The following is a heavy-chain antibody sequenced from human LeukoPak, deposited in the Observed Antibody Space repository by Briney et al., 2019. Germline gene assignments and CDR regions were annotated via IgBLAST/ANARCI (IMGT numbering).Heavy chain of an antibody. V-gene: IGHV4-4*02. CDR3: AREGAGARFDS. J-gene: IGHJ4*02. CDR2: IYHSGST. Sequence: SGTLSLTCAVSGGSISSSNWWSWVRQPPGKGLEWIGEIYHSGSTNYNPSLKSRVTISVDTSKNQFSLKLSSVTAADTAVYYCAREGAGARFDSWGQGTLVTVSS. CDR1: GGSISSSNW. D-gene: IGHD1-26*01.